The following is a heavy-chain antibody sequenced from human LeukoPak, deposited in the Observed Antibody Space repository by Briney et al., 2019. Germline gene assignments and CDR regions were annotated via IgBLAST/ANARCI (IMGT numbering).Heavy chain of an antibody. D-gene: IGHD1-14*01. CDR2: ISYSGST. V-gene: IGHV4-59*01. J-gene: IGHJ5*02. CDR3: ASLPIDSSTGTFGWFDP. CDR1: GGSISSYY. Sequence: PSETLSLTCTVSGGSISSYYWTWIRQPPGKGLEWIARISYSGSTNYNPSPKSRVTISLDSSKNQFSLRLSSVTPADTAAYYCASLPIDSSTGTFGWFDPWGQGTLVTVSS.